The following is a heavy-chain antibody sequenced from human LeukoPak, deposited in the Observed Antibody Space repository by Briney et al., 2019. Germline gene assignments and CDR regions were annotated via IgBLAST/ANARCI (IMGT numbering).Heavy chain of an antibody. CDR3: ARVWHYYDSSGYYFDY. CDR2: INSDGSST. CDR1: GFTFSSYW. Sequence: GGSLRLSCAASGFTFSSYWMRWVRQAPGKGLVWVSRINSDGSSTSYADSVKGRFTISRDNAKNTLYLQMNSLRAEDTAVYYCARVWHYYDSSGYYFDYWGQGTLVTVSS. J-gene: IGHJ4*02. D-gene: IGHD3-22*01. V-gene: IGHV3-74*01.